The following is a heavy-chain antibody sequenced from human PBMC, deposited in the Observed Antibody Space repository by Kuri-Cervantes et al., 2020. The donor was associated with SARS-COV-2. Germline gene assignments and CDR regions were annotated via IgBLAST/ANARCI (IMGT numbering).Heavy chain of an antibody. J-gene: IGHJ4*02. Sequence: ASVKVSCKASGYTFTGYYMHWVRQAPGQGLEWMGWLNPNTGGTNYAQKFQGWVTMTRDTSLTTAYMELTRLTSDDTAVYFCARGGAARGLMVVFKWRGAGPLHFRGQGTLVTVSS. CDR2: LNPNTGGT. D-gene: IGHD2-8*02. CDR3: ARGGAARGLMVVFKWRGAGPLHF. CDR1: GYTFTGYY. V-gene: IGHV1-2*04.